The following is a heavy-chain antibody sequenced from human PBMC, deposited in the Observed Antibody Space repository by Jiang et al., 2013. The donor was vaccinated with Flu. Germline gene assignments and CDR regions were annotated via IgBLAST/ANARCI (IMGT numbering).Heavy chain of an antibody. V-gene: IGHV4-4*09. J-gene: IGHJ6*03. CDR2: IYTSGST. CDR3: ARDRQPYGSGSYYKSYYYYMDV. CDR1: GGSISNYY. Sequence: PGLVKPSETLSLTCSVSGGSISNYYWNWIRQPPGRGLEWIGHIYTSGSTDYNPSLKSRVSISIDTSRNQFSLELISVTAADTAVYFCARDRQPYGSGSYYKSYYYYMDVWGKGTTATVSS. D-gene: IGHD3-10*01.